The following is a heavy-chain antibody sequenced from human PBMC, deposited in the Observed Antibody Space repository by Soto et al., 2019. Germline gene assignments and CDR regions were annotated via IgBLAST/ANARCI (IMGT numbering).Heavy chain of an antibody. Sequence: ASVKVSCKASGYTYTSYGISWVRQAPGQGLEWMGRISAYNGNTNYAQKLQGRVTMTTDTSTSTAYMELRSLRSDDTAVYYCAREVYYYDSSGYKSDAFDIWGQGTMVTVSS. CDR1: GYTYTSYG. CDR3: AREVYYYDSSGYKSDAFDI. D-gene: IGHD3-22*01. V-gene: IGHV1-18*04. CDR2: ISAYNGNT. J-gene: IGHJ3*02.